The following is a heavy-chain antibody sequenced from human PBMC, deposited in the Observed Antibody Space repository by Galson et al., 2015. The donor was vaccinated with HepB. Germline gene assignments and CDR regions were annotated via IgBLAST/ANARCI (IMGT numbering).Heavy chain of an antibody. V-gene: IGHV3-11*01. Sequence: SLRLSCAASGFTFSNAWTSWVRQAPGKGLECVSYISSSGSNIHYADSVKGRFTISRDNAKNSLYLQMHSLRAEDTAVYYCAKTSGAFWYFDLWGRGTLVTVSS. J-gene: IGHJ2*01. D-gene: IGHD1/OR15-1a*01. CDR3: AKTSGAFWYFDL. CDR2: ISSSGSNI. CDR1: GFTFSNAW.